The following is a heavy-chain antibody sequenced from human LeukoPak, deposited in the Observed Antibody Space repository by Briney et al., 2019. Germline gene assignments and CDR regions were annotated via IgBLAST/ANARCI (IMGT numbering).Heavy chain of an antibody. CDR3: ARDHNYAFDN. Sequence: GGSLRLSCAASGFPFNDYSMNWVRQAPGKGLEWISYIGISSGNTKYADSVKGRFTISGDNARNSLYLQMNNLRVEDTAVYYCARDHNYAFDNWGQGTLVTVSS. D-gene: IGHD1-1*01. CDR1: GFPFNDYS. CDR2: IGISSGNT. V-gene: IGHV3-48*04. J-gene: IGHJ4*02.